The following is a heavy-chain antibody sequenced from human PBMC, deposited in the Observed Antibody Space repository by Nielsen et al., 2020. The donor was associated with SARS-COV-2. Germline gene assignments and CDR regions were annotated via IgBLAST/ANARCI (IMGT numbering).Heavy chain of an antibody. V-gene: IGHV3-9*01. CDR3: AKAEYYYGSGSLNS. Sequence: SLKISCAASGFTFDDYAMHWVRQAPGKGLEWVSGISWNSGSIGYADSVKGRFTISRDNAKNSLYLQMNSLRAEDTALYYCAKAEYYYGSGSLNSWGQGTLVTVSS. J-gene: IGHJ4*02. CDR2: ISWNSGSI. CDR1: GFTFDDYA. D-gene: IGHD3-10*01.